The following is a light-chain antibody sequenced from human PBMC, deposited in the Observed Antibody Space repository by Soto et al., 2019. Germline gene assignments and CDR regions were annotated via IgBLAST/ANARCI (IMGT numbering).Light chain of an antibody. Sequence: EIVLTQSPGTLSVSPCERATLSCRASQSVTDNLAWYQHKPGQAPRLLIYGASTRATGIPARFSGSGSGTEFTLTISSLQSEDFAVYYCQQYNNWPPPLTFGGGTKVEIK. CDR1: QSVTDN. J-gene: IGKJ4*01. CDR3: QQYNNWPPPLT. CDR2: GAS. V-gene: IGKV3-15*01.